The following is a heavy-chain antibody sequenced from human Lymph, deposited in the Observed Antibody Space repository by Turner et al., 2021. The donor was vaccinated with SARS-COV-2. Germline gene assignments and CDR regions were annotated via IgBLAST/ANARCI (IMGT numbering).Heavy chain of an antibody. V-gene: IGHV1-24*01. CDR1: GYTLTELS. J-gene: IGHJ4*02. CDR3: ATLKSNWKILTGRYYFDF. D-gene: IGHD1-1*01. CDR2: FDPEDGET. Sequence: QVQRVQSGAEVKKPGASVKASCRVSGYTLTELSIHWVRQAPGKGLEWMGGFDPEDGETIYAQKFQGRVTMTEDTSTDTAYMELSSLRSEDTAVYYCATLKSNWKILTGRYYFDFWGQGTLVTVSS.